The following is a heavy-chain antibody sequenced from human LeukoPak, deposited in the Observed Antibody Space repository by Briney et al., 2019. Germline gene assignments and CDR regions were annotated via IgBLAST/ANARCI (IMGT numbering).Heavy chain of an antibody. J-gene: IGHJ6*02. CDR2: ISSSSSYI. Sequence: PGGSLRLSCTTSGFTFGDYAMSWFRQAPGKGLEWVSSISSSSSYIYYADSVKGRFTISRDNAKNSLYLQMNSLRAEDTAVYYCARDWHYYYYYGMDVWGQGTTVTVSS. V-gene: IGHV3-21*01. CDR1: GFTFGDYA. CDR3: ARDWHYYYYYGMDV.